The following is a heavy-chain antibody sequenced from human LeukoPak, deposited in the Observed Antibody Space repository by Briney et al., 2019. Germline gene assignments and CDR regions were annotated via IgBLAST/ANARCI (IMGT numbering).Heavy chain of an antibody. CDR2: ISYSGSS. CDR3: ARSRDSSGYSADAFDT. CDR1: GGSISSRSFY. J-gene: IGHJ3*02. D-gene: IGHD3-22*01. Sequence: SETLSLTRTVSGGSISSRSFYWGCIRQPPGKGLEWIGSISYSGSSYYNPSLKSRVTISVDTSKNQFSLKLSSVTAADTAVYYCARSRDSSGYSADAFDTWGQGTLVTVS. V-gene: IGHV4-39*01.